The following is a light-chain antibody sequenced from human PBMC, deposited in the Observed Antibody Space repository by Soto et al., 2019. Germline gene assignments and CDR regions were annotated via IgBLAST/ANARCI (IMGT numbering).Light chain of an antibody. CDR3: QQYNNWWT. CDR2: GAS. V-gene: IGKV3-15*01. CDR1: ESVSRN. J-gene: IGKJ1*01. Sequence: EVVMTQSPATLSVSPGERATLSCRASESVSRNLAWYQQKPGQAPRLLIYGASTRATGIPARFSGSGSGTEFTLTISSLQSEDFAVYYCQQYNNWWTFGQGTKVDTK.